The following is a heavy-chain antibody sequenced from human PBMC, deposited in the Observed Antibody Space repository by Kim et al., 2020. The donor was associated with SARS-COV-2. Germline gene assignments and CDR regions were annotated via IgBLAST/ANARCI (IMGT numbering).Heavy chain of an antibody. CDR1: GFTFSNYA. CDR2: ISHDGSKE. J-gene: IGHJ4*02. V-gene: IGHV3-30*18. Sequence: GGSLRLSCAASGFTFSNYAMHWVRQAPGKGLEWMAVISHDGSKEYYGDSVKGRFTISRDNSRNTLSLQMNSLRGEDTAVYSCVKDREYCSGGTCYNGILDHWGQGTLVTVPS. CDR3: VKDREYCSGGTCYNGILDH. D-gene: IGHD2-15*01.